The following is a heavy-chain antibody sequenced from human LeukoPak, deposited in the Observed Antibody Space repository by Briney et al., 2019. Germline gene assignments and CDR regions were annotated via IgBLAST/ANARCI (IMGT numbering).Heavy chain of an antibody. CDR3: ASLAYCGGDCYSLRGLDWAY. CDR1: EYSFTSYW. CDR2: IYPGDSDT. J-gene: IGHJ4*02. D-gene: IGHD2-21*02. Sequence: GESLKISCKGSEYSFTSYWIGWVRQMPGKGLEWRGIIYPGDSDTRYSPSFQSQVTISATNSISTAYLQWSRLKASDTGMYYCASLAYCGGDCYSLRGLDWAYWGQGTLVTVSS. V-gene: IGHV5-51*01.